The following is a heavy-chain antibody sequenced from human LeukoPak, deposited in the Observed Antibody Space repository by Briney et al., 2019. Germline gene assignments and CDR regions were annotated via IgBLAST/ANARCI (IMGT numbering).Heavy chain of an antibody. CDR2: IYSGGST. CDR1: GFTFSSFA. D-gene: IGHD4-17*01. Sequence: GGSLRLSCAASGFTFSSFALSWVRQAPGKGLEWVSIIYSGGSTYYADSVKGRFTISRDNSKNTLYLQMNSLRAEDTAVYYCARHLSGDDIWGQGTMVTVSS. V-gene: IGHV3-66*04. J-gene: IGHJ3*02. CDR3: ARHLSGDDI.